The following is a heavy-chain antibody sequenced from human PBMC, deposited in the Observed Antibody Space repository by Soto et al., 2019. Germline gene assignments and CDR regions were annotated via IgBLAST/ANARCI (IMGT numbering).Heavy chain of an antibody. V-gene: IGHV3-21*01. D-gene: IGHD2-2*01. CDR2: ISSSSSYI. CDR3: ARAGYCSSTSCYGLDYYYYGMDV. Sequence: LRLSCADSGFNFSSYSMNWVRQATGMGLERVSSISSSSSYIYYADSVKGRFTISRDNAKNSLYLQMNSLRAEDTAVYYCARAGYCSSTSCYGLDYYYYGMDVWGQGTTVTVSS. CDR1: GFNFSSYS. J-gene: IGHJ6*02.